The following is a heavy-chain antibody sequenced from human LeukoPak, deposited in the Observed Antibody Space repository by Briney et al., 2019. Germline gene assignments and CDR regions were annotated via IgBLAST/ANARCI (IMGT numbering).Heavy chain of an antibody. Sequence: GGSLRLSCVASGFTFSSYEMNWVRQAPGKGLEWVSYLSSSGNTMYYADSVKGRFTISRDNAKNSLYLQMNSLRDEDTAVYYCARAMRSGYDYWGQGTLVTVSS. CDR2: LSSSGNTM. CDR3: ARAMRSGYDY. V-gene: IGHV3-48*03. CDR1: GFTFSSYE. D-gene: IGHD5-12*01. J-gene: IGHJ4*02.